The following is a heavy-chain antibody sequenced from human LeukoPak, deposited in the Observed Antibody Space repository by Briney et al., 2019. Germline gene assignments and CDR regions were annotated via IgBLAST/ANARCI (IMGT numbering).Heavy chain of an antibody. CDR1: GFTFSSYA. V-gene: IGHV3-30*04. Sequence: GGSLRLSCAASGFTFSSYAMHWVRQAPGKGLGWVAVISYDGSNKYYADSVKGRFTISRDNSKNTLYLQMNSLRAEDTAVYYCARDMTGSHNWFDPWGQGTLVTVSS. J-gene: IGHJ5*02. D-gene: IGHD3-9*01. CDR3: ARDMTGSHNWFDP. CDR2: ISYDGSNK.